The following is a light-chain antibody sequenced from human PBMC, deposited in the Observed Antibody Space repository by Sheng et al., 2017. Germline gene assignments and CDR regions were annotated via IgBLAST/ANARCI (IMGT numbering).Light chain of an antibody. V-gene: IGLV5-45*01. CDR2: YTSDSDQ. CDR1: SVINVNSYK. Sequence: QALLTQPASLSASPGASASLTCTLRSVINVNSYKIYWFQQKPGSPPHFLLKYTSDSDQQQGSGISSRFSASKNGSANAGLLHISGLRSDDEGDYYCLIWYSTAYVFGGGTKLTV. CDR3: LIWYSTAYV. J-gene: IGLJ2*01.